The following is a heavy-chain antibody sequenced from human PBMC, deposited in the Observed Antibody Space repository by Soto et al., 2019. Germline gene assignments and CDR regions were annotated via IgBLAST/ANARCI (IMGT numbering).Heavy chain of an antibody. D-gene: IGHD3-3*01. CDR2: IYPGDSDT. Sequence: GESLNISCKFSVYIFTRCWIGWVRETPAKGLEWMGIIYPGDSDTRYSPAFQRQVTISADKSISTAHLQWSGLPASDTAMYYCARVGLSVSNSWIDYWGQGTLVNVPS. CDR1: VYIFTRCW. V-gene: IGHV5-51*01. CDR3: ARVGLSVSNSWIDY. J-gene: IGHJ4*02.